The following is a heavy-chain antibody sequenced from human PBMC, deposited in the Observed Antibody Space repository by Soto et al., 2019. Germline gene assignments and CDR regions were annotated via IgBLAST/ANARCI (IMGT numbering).Heavy chain of an antibody. J-gene: IGHJ6*02. CDR3: ARGRTGTILYYYYYGMDV. CDR2: INHSGST. V-gene: IGHV4-34*01. D-gene: IGHD1-7*01. Sequence: SETLSLTCTFYCGSVSGYYWSFIRHPPGNGLEWIGEINHSGSTNYNPSLKSRVTISVDTSKNQFSLKLSSVTAADTAVYYCARGRTGTILYYYYYGMDVWGQGTTVTVSS. CDR1: CGSVSGYY.